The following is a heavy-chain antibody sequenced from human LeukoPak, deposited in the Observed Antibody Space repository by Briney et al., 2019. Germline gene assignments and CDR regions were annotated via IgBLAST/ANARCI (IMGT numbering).Heavy chain of an antibody. D-gene: IGHD3-10*01. J-gene: IGHJ4*02. V-gene: IGHV3-21*01. CDR2: ISSSSSYI. CDR3: ARLRYGSGRGGYYFAY. Sequence: GGSLRLSCAASGFTFSSDSMNWVRQAPGKGLEWVSSISSSSSYIYYADSVKGRFTISRDNAKNSLYLPLHPLRAEDTAVYYCARLRYGSGRGGYYFAYWGQGTLVTVSS. CDR1: GFTFSSDS.